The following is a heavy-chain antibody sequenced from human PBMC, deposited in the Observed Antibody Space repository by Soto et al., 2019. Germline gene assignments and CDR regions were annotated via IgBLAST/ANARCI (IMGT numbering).Heavy chain of an antibody. CDR1: GFTVSSNY. V-gene: IGHV3-66*01. Sequence: PGRSLKLSCAASGFTVSSNYMSWVRQAPGKGLEWVSVIYSGGSTYYADSVKGRFSISRDNSKNTLYLQMNSLRAEDTAVYYCARELLHSSGWELRRGGFDYWGQGTLVTVSS. CDR3: ARELLHSSGWELRRGGFDY. D-gene: IGHD6-19*01. CDR2: IYSGGST. J-gene: IGHJ4*02.